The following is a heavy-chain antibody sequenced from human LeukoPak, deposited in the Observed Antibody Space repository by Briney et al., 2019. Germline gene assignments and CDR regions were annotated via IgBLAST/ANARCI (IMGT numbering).Heavy chain of an antibody. CDR3: ARFTQGRGYSVYEHTYFFDY. CDR2: IYTSGST. J-gene: IGHJ4*02. CDR1: GGSINNYY. D-gene: IGHD5/OR15-5a*01. V-gene: IGHV4-4*09. Sequence: PSETLSLTCTVSGGSINNYYWSWIRQPPGKGLEWIGYIYTSGSTNYNPSLKSRVTISVDTSKNQFSLKLSSVTAADTTVYYCARFTQGRGYSVYEHTYFFDYWGQGTLVTVSS.